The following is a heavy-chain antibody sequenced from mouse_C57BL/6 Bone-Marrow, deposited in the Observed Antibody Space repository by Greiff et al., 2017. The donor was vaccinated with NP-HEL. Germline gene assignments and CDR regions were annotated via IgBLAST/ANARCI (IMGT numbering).Heavy chain of an antibody. CDR2: IWRGGST. Sequence: VQLQESGPGLVQPSQRLSITCTVSGFSFTSYGVHWVSQSPGKGLEWMGVIWRGGSTDYNAAFLSRLSITKDNSKSHVFFKMNSLQADYTAIYCCAKTPLFAYWGQGTLVTVSA. V-gene: IGHV2-5*01. CDR3: AKTPLFAY. CDR1: GFSFTSYG. J-gene: IGHJ3*01.